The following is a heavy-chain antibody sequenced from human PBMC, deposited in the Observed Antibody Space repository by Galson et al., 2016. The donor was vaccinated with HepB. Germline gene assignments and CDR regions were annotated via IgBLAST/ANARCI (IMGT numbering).Heavy chain of an antibody. D-gene: IGHD3-16*01. Sequence: SLRLSCAASGFTFSSYWMTWVRQAPGKGLEWVSNIKRDGSDIHYMDSVKGRFTISRDNARNSLYLQMNSLGADDTATYYSARGSTPVSYRDAFDIWGHGTVVIVSS. CDR1: GFTFSSYW. J-gene: IGHJ3*02. V-gene: IGHV3-7*03. CDR2: IKRDGSDI. CDR3: ARGSTPVSYRDAFDI.